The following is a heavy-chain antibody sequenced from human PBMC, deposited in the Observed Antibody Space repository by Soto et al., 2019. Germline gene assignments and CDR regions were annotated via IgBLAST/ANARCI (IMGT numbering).Heavy chain of an antibody. Sequence: EVNLLESGGGVVQPGGSLRISCVGSGFTFKNYAMTWVRQAPGKGLEWVSGTTGSGANKHYADSVRGRFTISRDNSKKTLYLEMKSLRVEDTAVYYCAKDGDFGEAGPAEYFEHWGPGTLVTVSS. J-gene: IGHJ1*01. V-gene: IGHV3-23*01. CDR1: GFTFKNYA. D-gene: IGHD4-17*01. CDR3: AKDGDFGEAGPAEYFEH. CDR2: TTGSGANK.